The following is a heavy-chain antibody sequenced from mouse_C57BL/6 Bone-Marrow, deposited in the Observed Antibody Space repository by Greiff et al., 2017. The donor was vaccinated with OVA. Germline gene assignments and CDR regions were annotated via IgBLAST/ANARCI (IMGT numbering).Heavy chain of an antibody. CDR1: GFTFSSYG. V-gene: IGHV5-6*01. J-gene: IGHJ3*01. CDR3: ARHAPAWFAY. Sequence: VQLQESGGDLVKPGGSLKLSCAASGFTFSSYGMSWVRQTPDKRLEWVATISSGGSYTYYPDSVKGRFTISRDNAKNTLYLQMSSLKSEDTAMYYCARHAPAWFAYWGQGTLVTVSA. CDR2: ISSGGSYT.